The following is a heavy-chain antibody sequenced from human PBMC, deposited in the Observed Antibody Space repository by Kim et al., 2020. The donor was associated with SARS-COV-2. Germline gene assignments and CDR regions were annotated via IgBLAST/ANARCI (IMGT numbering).Heavy chain of an antibody. J-gene: IGHJ3*01. CDR3: AKDQDRAVTNDAFDV. Sequence: GGSLRLSCAAFGFTFSTYAMHWVRQAPGKGPEWVAVISFDGRDKYYANSVKGRFTISRDNSKHTLFLQMNSLRPEDTAVYYCAKDQDRAVTNDAFDVWGQGTMVTVSS. V-gene: IGHV3-30*04. CDR2: ISFDGRDK. CDR1: GFTFSTYA. D-gene: IGHD4-17*01.